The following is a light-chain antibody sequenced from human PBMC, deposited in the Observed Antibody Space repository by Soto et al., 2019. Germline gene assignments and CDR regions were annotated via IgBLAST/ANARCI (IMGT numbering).Light chain of an antibody. V-gene: IGKV3-20*01. J-gene: IGKJ1*01. Sequence: EIVLTQSPGTLSLSPGERATLSCRASQSVSSNFLAWYQQKPGQAPRLLIYGASSRATGIPDRFGGSGSGTDFTLTISRLEPADFAVYYCQQYGSSPRTFGQGTKVEIK. CDR3: QQYGSSPRT. CDR2: GAS. CDR1: QSVSSNF.